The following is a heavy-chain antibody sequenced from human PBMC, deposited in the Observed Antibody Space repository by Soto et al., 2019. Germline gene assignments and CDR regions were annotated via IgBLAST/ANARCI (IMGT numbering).Heavy chain of an antibody. CDR3: AREPTTAVVNYGMDV. V-gene: IGHV3-7*01. CDR1: GFTLSNYW. D-gene: IGHD6-13*01. CDR2: INQNGREK. Sequence: EVQLVESGGGLVQPGGCLRLSCAASGFTLSNYWMSWVRQAPGKGLEWVANINQNGREKYHVDSVKGRFTICRYNAKELLYLQMNSLRDEDTAVYYCAREPTTAVVNYGMDVWGQGTTVTVSS. J-gene: IGHJ6*02.